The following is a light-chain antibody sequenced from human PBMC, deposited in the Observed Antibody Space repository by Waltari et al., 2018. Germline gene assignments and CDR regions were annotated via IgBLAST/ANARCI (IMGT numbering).Light chain of an antibody. CDR3: MILHNNAVV. CDR2: YRADSTN. Sequence: QAVLTQPDSLSASPGASVSLTCTLRSRISVGPYKVYWYQQRPGSPPQFLVKYRADSTNERGSGVPSRFSGSRDTSANAGILLISGLQSEDEADYYCMILHNNAVVFGGGTRLTVL. J-gene: IGLJ3*02. V-gene: IGLV5-45*01. CDR1: SRISVGPYK.